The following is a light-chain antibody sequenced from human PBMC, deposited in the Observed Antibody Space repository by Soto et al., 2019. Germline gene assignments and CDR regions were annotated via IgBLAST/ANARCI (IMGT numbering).Light chain of an antibody. Sequence: QSALTQPASVSGSPGQPITISCSGSTSDIGAYNYVSLYQQHPGKAPKLLIYDVSYRPSGISDRFSGSKSGNTASLTISGLQPEDEADYYCSSYGASRILFGGGTKLTVL. J-gene: IGLJ2*01. CDR3: SSYGASRIL. V-gene: IGLV2-14*03. CDR1: TSDIGAYNY. CDR2: DVS.